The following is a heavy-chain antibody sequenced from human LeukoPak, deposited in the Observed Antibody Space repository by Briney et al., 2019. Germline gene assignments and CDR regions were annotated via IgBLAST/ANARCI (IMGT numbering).Heavy chain of an antibody. CDR2: IYYSGST. V-gene: IGHV4-59*01. D-gene: IGHD6-19*01. CDR1: GGSISSYY. CDR3: ASVPGYSSGWYPVD. J-gene: IGHJ4*02. Sequence: SETLSLTCTVSGGSISSYYWSWIRQPPGKGLEWIGYIYYSGSTNYNPSLKSRVTISVDTSKNQFSLKLSSVTAADTAVYYCASVPGYSSGWYPVDWGQGTLVTVSS.